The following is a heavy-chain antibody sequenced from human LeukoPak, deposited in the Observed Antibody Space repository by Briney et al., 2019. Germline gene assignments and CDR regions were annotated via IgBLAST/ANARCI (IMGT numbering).Heavy chain of an antibody. D-gene: IGHD5-24*01. CDR3: AKVDGYNYGLDY. CDR1: GFTFSSYA. CDR2: ISGSGGST. J-gene: IGHJ4*02. V-gene: IGHV3-23*01. Sequence: PGGSLRLSCAASGFTFSSYAMSWVRQAPGKGLERVSAISGSGGSTYYADSVKGRFTIPRDNSKNTLYLQMNSLRAEDTAVYYCAKVDGYNYGLDYWGQGTLVTVSS.